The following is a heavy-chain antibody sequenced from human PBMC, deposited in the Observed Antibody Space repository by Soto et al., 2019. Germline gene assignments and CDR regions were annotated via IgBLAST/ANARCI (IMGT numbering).Heavy chain of an antibody. V-gene: IGHV4-39*01. CDR1: GGSISNSNYY. CDR3: ARQASGYYYGWFDP. J-gene: IGHJ5*02. Sequence: SETLSLTCTVSGGSISNSNYYWGWIRQPPGKGLEWIGSIYYTGNTYYNPSLKSRVTISVDTSKNQFSLKLGSVTAADTAVYYCARQASGYYYGWFDPWGQGTLVTVS. D-gene: IGHD3-22*01. CDR2: IYYTGNT.